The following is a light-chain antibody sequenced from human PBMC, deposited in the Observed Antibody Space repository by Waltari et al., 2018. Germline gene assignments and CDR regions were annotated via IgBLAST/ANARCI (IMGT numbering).Light chain of an antibody. Sequence: DIQMTQSPSTLSASVGDRVIITCRASQRISTWLAWYQHKPGKDPKLLISQASNIESRVPSRFSGSGSGTDFTLTINSLQPDDFATYYCQVYNNDMYTFGQGTKLEIK. J-gene: IGKJ2*01. CDR3: QVYNNDMYT. CDR2: QAS. V-gene: IGKV1-5*03. CDR1: QRISTW.